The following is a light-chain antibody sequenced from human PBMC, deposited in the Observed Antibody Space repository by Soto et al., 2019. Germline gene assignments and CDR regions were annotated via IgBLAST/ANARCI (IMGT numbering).Light chain of an antibody. CDR3: SSYASRITTSYV. CDR1: SSDVGGYNY. Sequence: QSVLTQPASVSGSPGQSITISCTGTSSDVGGYNYVSWYQQHPGKAPKLMIYDVSNRPSGVSNRFSASKSGNTASLTISGLLAEDDADYYCSSYASRITTSYVFGPWTKLTVL. J-gene: IGLJ1*01. V-gene: IGLV2-14*03. CDR2: DVS.